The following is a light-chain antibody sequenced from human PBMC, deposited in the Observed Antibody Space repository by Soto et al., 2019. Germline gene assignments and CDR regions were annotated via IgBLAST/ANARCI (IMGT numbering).Light chain of an antibody. V-gene: IGKV3-15*01. J-gene: IGKJ2*01. Sequence: EIVMTQSPATLSVSPGERATLSCRASQIVSSNVAWYQQKAGQAPRLLINDASTRATGIPARFSGSGSGTEFTLTIRSLQSEDFAVYYCQQYNNWPPMYTFGQGTKLEIK. CDR3: QQYNNWPPMYT. CDR2: DAS. CDR1: QIVSSN.